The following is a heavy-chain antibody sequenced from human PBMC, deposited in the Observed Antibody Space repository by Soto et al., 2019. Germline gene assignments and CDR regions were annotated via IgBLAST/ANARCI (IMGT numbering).Heavy chain of an antibody. CDR1: GGSISSGDYY. V-gene: IGHV4-30-4*01. J-gene: IGHJ4*02. D-gene: IGHD3-10*01. Sequence: PSETLSLTCTVSGGSISSGDYYWSWIRQPPGKGLEWIGYIYYSGSTYYNPSLKSRVTISVDTSKNQFSLKLSSVTAADTAVYYCARTRLWFGELLDVDYWGQGTLVTVSS. CDR2: IYYSGST. CDR3: ARTRLWFGELLDVDY.